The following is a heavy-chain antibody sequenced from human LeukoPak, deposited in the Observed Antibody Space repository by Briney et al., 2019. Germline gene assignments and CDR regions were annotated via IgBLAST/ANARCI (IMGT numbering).Heavy chain of an antibody. D-gene: IGHD3-10*01. Sequence: PSETLSLICTVSGDSFSSSRYYWAWIRQPPGKGLEWIANVYYTGSTYYNPSLKSRVTISVDTSKDQFSLKLSSVTAADTAVYCCARHADSGFGELAFDYWGQGTLVTVSS. CDR2: VYYTGST. J-gene: IGHJ4*02. CDR1: GDSFSSSRYY. CDR3: ARHADSGFGELAFDY. V-gene: IGHV4-39*01.